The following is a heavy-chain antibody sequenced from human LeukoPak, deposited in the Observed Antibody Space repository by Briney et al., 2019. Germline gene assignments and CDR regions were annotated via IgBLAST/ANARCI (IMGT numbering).Heavy chain of an antibody. CDR2: ISTGSSTI. D-gene: IGHD3-10*01. CDR1: GFTFSSYS. CDR3: ARDVERTGGTYYYGSGSPRG. J-gene: IGHJ4*02. V-gene: IGHV3-48*02. Sequence: GGCLRLSCAASGFTFSSYSMIWVRQAPGKGLEWVSYISTGSSTIYYADSVKGRFTISRDNSKNSLYLQMNSLRDEDTAVYYCARDVERTGGTYYYGSGSPRGWGQGTLVTVSP.